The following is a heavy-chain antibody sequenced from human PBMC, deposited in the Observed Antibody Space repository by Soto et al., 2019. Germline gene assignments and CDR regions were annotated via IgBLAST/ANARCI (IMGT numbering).Heavy chain of an antibody. D-gene: IGHD4-17*01. CDR2: IWYDGSNK. V-gene: IGHV3-33*01. CDR1: GFTFSSYG. J-gene: IGHJ3*02. Sequence: QVQLVESGGGVVQPGRSLRLSCAPSGFTFSSYGMHWARQPPGKGLGWVAVIWYDGSNKGYADSVKSRFNISSDNSKNTLYLQMNSLRAEDTAAYYCARALYGDYGALDTWGQGTMVTVSS. CDR3: ARALYGDYGALDT.